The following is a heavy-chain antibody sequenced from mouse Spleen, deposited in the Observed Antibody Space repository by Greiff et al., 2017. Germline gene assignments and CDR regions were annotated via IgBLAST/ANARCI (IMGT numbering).Heavy chain of an antibody. CDR1: GYTFTDYE. D-gene: IGHD2-1*01. CDR2: IDPETGGT. CDR3: TREYYYGNFPYAMDY. V-gene: IGHV1-15*01. J-gene: IGHJ4*01. Sequence: QVQLKESRAELVRPGASVTLSCKASGYTFTDYEMHWVKQTPVHGLEWIGAIDPETGGTAYNQKFKGKAILTADKSSSTAYMELRSLTSEDSAVYYCTREYYYGNFPYAMDYWGQGTSVTVSS.